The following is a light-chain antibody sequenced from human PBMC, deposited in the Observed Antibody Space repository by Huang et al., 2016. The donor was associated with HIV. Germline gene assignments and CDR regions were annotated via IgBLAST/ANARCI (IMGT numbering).Light chain of an antibody. Sequence: IQLNQSPSYLSASVGDRVTITCRARQGISSYLAWYQQKPGKAPKLLIYAACTLQSGVPSRFSGSGSGTDFTLTINSLQPEDFATYYCQQLNSYPLTFGGGTKVEIK. V-gene: IGKV1-9*01. CDR1: QGISSY. CDR3: QQLNSYPLT. J-gene: IGKJ4*01. CDR2: AAC.